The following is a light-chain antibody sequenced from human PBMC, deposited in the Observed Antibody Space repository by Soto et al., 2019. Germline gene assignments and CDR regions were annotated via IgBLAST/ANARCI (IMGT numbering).Light chain of an antibody. CDR1: QSVSSY. CDR3: QQRSNWPLT. Sequence: ALTQSPATLSLSPGERATLSCRASQSVSSYLAWYQHKPGQAPRLLIYDASNRATGIPARFSGSGSGTDFTLTISSLEPEDFAVYYCQQRSNWPLTFGGGTKVDI. J-gene: IGKJ4*01. V-gene: IGKV3-11*01. CDR2: DAS.